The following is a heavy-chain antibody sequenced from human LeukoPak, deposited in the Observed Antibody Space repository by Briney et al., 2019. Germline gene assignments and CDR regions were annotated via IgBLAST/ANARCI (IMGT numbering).Heavy chain of an antibody. CDR2: IKQDGSEK. J-gene: IGHJ3*02. V-gene: IGHV3-7*01. D-gene: IGHD2-2*02. CDR3: ATSLPGGYCSSTSCYKAAFDI. Sequence: GGSLRLSCAASGFTFSSYWVSWVRQAPGKGLEWVANIKQDGSEKYYVDSVKGRFTISRDNAKNSLYLQMNSLRAEDTAVYYCATSLPGGYCSSTSCYKAAFDIWGQGTMVTVSS. CDR1: GFTFSSYW.